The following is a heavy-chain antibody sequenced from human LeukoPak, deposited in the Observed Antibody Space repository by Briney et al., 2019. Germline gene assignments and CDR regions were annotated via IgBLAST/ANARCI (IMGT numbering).Heavy chain of an antibody. CDR1: GGSISSYY. Sequence: PSETLSLTCTVSGGSISSYYWSWIRQPAGKGLESIGHISTSGSTNYNPSLKSRVTMSVDTSKNQFSLKLSSVTAADTAVYYCARDRMDTRGAFDIWGQGTMVTVSS. V-gene: IGHV4-4*07. CDR2: ISTSGST. CDR3: ARDRMDTRGAFDI. J-gene: IGHJ3*02. D-gene: IGHD2-8*01.